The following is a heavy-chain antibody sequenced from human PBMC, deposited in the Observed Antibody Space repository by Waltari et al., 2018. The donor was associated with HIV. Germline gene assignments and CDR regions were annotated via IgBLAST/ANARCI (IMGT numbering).Heavy chain of an antibody. CDR2: ISSSSTTI. CDR3: ARDKAVIQPDAFDI. V-gene: IGHV3-48*04. CDR1: GFTFSTYS. J-gene: IGHJ3*02. Sequence: GFTFSTYSMNWVRQAPGKGLEWVSYISSSSTTIYYADSVKGRFTISRDNAKNLLYLQMNSLRAEDTTVYYCARDKAVIQPDAFDIWGQGTMVTVSS. D-gene: IGHD2-21*01.